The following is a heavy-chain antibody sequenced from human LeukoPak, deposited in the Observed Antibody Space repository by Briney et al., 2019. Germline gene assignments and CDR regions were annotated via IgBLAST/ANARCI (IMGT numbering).Heavy chain of an antibody. J-gene: IGHJ5*02. CDR2: ISPNSGGT. CDR1: RYSFTGYY. D-gene: IGHD6-13*01. CDR3: ARDQGSTWPEANWFDP. V-gene: IGHV1-2*02. Sequence: ASVKVSCKASRYSFTGYYMHWVRQAPGQGLEWMGWISPNSGGTNYAQIFQGRVTMTRDTSISTVYMELSRLRSDDTAVYYCARDQGSTWPEANWFDPWGQGSLVTVSS.